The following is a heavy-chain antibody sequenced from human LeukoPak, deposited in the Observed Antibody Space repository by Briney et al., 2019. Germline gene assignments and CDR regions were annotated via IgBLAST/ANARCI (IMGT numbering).Heavy chain of an antibody. D-gene: IGHD3-3*01. CDR2: INHSGST. Sequence: PSETLSLTCTVSGGSISSYYWSWIRQPPGKGLEWIGEINHSGSTNYNPSLKSRVTISVDTSKNQFSLKLSSVTAADTAVYYCARGRFLGYVDYWGQGALVTVSS. J-gene: IGHJ4*02. CDR3: ARGRFLGYVDY. V-gene: IGHV4-34*01. CDR1: GGSISSYY.